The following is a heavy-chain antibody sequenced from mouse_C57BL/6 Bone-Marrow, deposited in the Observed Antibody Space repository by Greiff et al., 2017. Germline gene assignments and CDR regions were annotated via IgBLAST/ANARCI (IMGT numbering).Heavy chain of an antibody. Sequence: EVKLMESGGGLVQPKGSLKLSCAASGFSFHTYAMNWVRQAPGKGLEWVARIRSKSNNYATYYADSVKDRFTISRDDSESMLYLQMNNLKAEDTAMYYCVGQARFAYWGQGTLVTVSA. V-gene: IGHV10-1*01. CDR3: VGQARFAY. CDR2: IRSKSNNYAT. J-gene: IGHJ3*01. CDR1: GFSFHTYA.